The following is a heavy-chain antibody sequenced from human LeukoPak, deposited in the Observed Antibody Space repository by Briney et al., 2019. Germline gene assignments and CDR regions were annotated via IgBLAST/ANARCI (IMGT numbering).Heavy chain of an antibody. CDR2: ITAKSGGT. J-gene: IGHJ1*01. Sequence: ASVKVSCKASGYTFTAYSMHWVRQAPGQGLEWMGWITAKSGGTSLAQKFQGRVTMTRDTSISTAYMELSRLTSDDTAMYYCGSSYCGYFQYCGQGTLVTVSS. CDR1: GYTFTAYS. V-gene: IGHV1-2*02. CDR3: GSSYCGYFQY. D-gene: IGHD3-22*01.